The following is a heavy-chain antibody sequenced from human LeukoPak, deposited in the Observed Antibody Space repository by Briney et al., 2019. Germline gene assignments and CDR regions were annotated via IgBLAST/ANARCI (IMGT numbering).Heavy chain of an antibody. CDR1: GLTFGSYE. J-gene: IGHJ3*02. D-gene: IGHD3-10*01. CDR2: ISSGGTTI. V-gene: IGHV3-48*03. CDR3: GAAWQFVGAFAI. Sequence: GGSLRLSCAASGLTFGSYEFYWVRQAPGKGLEWISYISSGGTTIKYAASVKGRFTISRDDAKQSLYLQMNSLRADDPAIYYCGAAWQFVGAFAICGEGRLVTVSP.